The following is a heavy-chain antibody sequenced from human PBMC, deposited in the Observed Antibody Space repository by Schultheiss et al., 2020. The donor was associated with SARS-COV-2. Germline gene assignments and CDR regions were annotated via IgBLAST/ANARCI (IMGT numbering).Heavy chain of an antibody. CDR2: IYHSGNT. CDR3: ARLVSQISVVLVVYVQYNWFDP. D-gene: IGHD2-8*02. CDR1: GGSISSTNW. J-gene: IGHJ5*02. V-gene: IGHV4-4*02. Sequence: SETLSLTCAVSGGSISSTNWWSWVRQPPEKGLEWIGEIYHSGNTKYNPSLGSRVTISVDKSKNQFSLKLSSVTAADTAVYYCARLVSQISVVLVVYVQYNWFDPWGQGTLVTVSS.